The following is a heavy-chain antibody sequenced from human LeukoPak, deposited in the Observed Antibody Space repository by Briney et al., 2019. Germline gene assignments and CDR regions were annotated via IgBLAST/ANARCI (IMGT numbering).Heavy chain of an antibody. Sequence: SETLSLTCTVSGGSISSSSYYWGWIRQPPGKGLEWIGSIYYSGSTYYNPSLKSRVTISVDTSKNQFSLKLSSETAADTAVYYCARRYSSSYYGMDVWGQGTTVTVSS. J-gene: IGHJ6*02. CDR2: IYYSGST. CDR3: ARRYSSSYYGMDV. CDR1: GGSISSSSYY. V-gene: IGHV4-39*01. D-gene: IGHD6-13*01.